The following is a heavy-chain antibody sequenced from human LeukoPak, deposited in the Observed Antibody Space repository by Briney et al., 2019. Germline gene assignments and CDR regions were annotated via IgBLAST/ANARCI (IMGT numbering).Heavy chain of an antibody. CDR3: ARAAGYSYGQFDY. J-gene: IGHJ4*02. V-gene: IGHV4-34*01. CDR1: GGSFSGYY. Sequence: SETLSLTCAVYGGSFSGYYWSWIRQPPGKGLEWIGEINHSGSTNYNPSLKSRVTISVDTSKNQFSLKLSSVTAADTAVYYCARAAGYSYGQFDYWGQGTLVTVSS. CDR2: INHSGST. D-gene: IGHD5-18*01.